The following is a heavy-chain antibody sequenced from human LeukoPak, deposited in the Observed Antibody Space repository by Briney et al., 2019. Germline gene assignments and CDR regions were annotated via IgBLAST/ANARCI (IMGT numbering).Heavy chain of an antibody. V-gene: IGHV4-4*09. D-gene: IGHD6-6*01. Sequence: PSKTLSLTCTVSGGSISSYYWSWIRQPPGKGLEWIGYIYTSGSTNHNPSLKSRVTMSVDTSKNQFSLKLNSVTAADPALYYCAVAVFSSGRDYWGQGTLATVSS. J-gene: IGHJ4*02. CDR1: GGSISSYY. CDR3: AVAVFSSGRDY. CDR2: IYTSGST.